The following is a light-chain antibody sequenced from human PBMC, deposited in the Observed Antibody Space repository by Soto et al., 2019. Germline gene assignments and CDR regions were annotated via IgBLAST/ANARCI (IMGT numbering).Light chain of an antibody. Sequence: DIVMTQSPDSLAVSLGERATINCKSSQSVLSSSNNKNYLTWYQQKPGQPPKLLIYWASTRESGVPDRFSGSGSGTDFTLTISSLQAEDVAVYYCQQYYNPPLTFGGGTKVELK. CDR1: QSVLSSSNNKNY. CDR2: WAS. J-gene: IGKJ4*01. V-gene: IGKV4-1*01. CDR3: QQYYNPPLT.